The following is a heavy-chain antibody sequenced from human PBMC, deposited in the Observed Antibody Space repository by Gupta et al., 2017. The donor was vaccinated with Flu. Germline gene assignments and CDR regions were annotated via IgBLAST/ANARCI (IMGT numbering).Heavy chain of an antibody. CDR1: GFTFSSYG. D-gene: IGHD2-15*01. V-gene: IGHV3-33*01. CDR2: ICYDGSNK. Sequence: QVQLVESGGGVVQPGRSLRLSCAASGFTFSSYGMHWVRQAPGKGLEWVAVICYDGSNKYYADSVKGRFTIARDNSKNTLYLQMNSLRAEDTAVYYCARTQGYCSGGSCYYYYGMDVWGQGTTVTVSS. J-gene: IGHJ6*02. CDR3: ARTQGYCSGGSCYYYYGMDV.